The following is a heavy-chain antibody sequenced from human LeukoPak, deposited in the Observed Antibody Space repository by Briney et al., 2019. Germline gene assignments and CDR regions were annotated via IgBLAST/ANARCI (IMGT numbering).Heavy chain of an antibody. CDR2: IYSDNT. D-gene: IGHD3-10*01. CDR1: GFTVSSNS. J-gene: IGHJ5*02. CDR3: ARGPEYYYGSGTWFDP. Sequence: GGSLRLSCTVSGFTVSSNSMSWVRQAPGKGLEWVSFIYSDNTHYSDSVKGRFTISRDNSKNTLYLQMNSLRAEDTAVYYCARGPEYYYGSGTWFDPWGQGTLVTVSS. V-gene: IGHV3-53*01.